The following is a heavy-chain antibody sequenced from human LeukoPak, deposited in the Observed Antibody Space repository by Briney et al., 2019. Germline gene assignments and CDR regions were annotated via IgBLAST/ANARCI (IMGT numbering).Heavy chain of an antibody. CDR2: IKQDGSEK. CDR3: ARRKFSGSYSSYYYYYYMDV. J-gene: IGHJ6*03. D-gene: IGHD1-26*01. CDR1: GFTFSSYW. V-gene: IGHV3-7*01. Sequence: QPGGSLRLSCAASGFTFSSYWMSWVRQAPGKGLERVANIKQDGSEKYYVDSVKGRFTISRDNAKNSLYLQMNSLRAEDTAVYYCARRKFSGSYSSYYYYYYMDVWGKGTTVTVSS.